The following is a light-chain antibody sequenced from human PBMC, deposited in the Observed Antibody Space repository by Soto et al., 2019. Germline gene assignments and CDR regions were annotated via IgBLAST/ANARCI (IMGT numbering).Light chain of an antibody. V-gene: IGKV3-20*01. CDR1: QSVSSSY. CDR2: GAS. CDR3: QQYGSSPRT. J-gene: IGKJ1*01. Sequence: EIVLTQSPGTLSLSPGERATLSCRASQSVSSSYLAWYQQKPGQAPRLLIYGASSRATGIQDRFSGSGSGTDFTLTISRLGPEDFAVYYCQQYGSSPRTFGQGTKVDIK.